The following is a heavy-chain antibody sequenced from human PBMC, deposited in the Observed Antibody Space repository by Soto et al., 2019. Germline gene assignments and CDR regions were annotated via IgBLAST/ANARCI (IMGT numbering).Heavy chain of an antibody. CDR3: HARGPLPIAGNGQHYYYGMHV. J-gene: IGHJ6*02. D-gene: IGHD1-26*01. CDR2: IYHSGST. V-gene: IGHV4-59*12. CDR1: GGSISSYY. Sequence: SETLSLSCTVSGGSISSYYWSWIRQPPGKGLEWFGYIYHSGSTNYNPSLKSRVTISVDTSKNQFSLKLNSVTAADTAVYYCHARGPLPIAGNGQHYYYGMHVPGQATTVSVSS.